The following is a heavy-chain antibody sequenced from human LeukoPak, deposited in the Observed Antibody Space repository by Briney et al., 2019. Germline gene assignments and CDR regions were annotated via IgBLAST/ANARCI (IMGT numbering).Heavy chain of an antibody. CDR1: GDSISSGSFC. CDR2: IYTTGNT. Sequence: NPSETLSLTCTVSGDSISSGSFCWSWIRQPAGKGLDWIGHIYTTGNTNYKPSLKSRVTMSVDTSKNQFSLKLNSVTAADTAVYYCARVSSSWYQDWYFDLWGRGTLVTVSS. J-gene: IGHJ2*01. D-gene: IGHD6-13*01. CDR3: ARVSSSWYQDWYFDL. V-gene: IGHV4-61*09.